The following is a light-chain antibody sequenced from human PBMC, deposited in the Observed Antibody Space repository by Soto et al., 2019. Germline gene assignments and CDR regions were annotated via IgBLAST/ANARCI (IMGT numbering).Light chain of an antibody. CDR1: SSNIGSNY. V-gene: IGLV1-47*01. CDR3: AAWDDSLSGPV. J-gene: IGLJ3*02. Sequence: QPVLTQPPSASGTPGQRVTLSCSGSSSNIGSNYVYWYQQLPGTAPKLLIYRNNQRPSGVTDRFSGSKSGTSASLAIGGLRSEDEADYDCAAWDDSLSGPVFGGGTKLTVL. CDR2: RNN.